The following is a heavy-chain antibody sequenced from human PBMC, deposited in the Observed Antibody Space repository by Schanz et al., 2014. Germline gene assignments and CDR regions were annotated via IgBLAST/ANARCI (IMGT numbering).Heavy chain of an antibody. D-gene: IGHD6-6*01. CDR2: MNPNSGNP. V-gene: IGHV1-8*01. J-gene: IGHJ4*02. CDR1: GYTFTSYD. Sequence: QVHLVQSGSELKKPGASVKVSCTASGYTFTSYDINWVRQAPGQGLEWLGWMNPNSGNPGFAQKFRGRVTMTRNTSMSTAYMDLRSLRSDDTAVYYCARDQSPYTNSSDVRYFDYWGQGSLVTVSS. CDR3: ARDQSPYTNSSDVRYFDY.